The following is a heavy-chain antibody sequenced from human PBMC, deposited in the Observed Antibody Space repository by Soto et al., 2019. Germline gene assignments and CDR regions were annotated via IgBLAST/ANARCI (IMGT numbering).Heavy chain of an antibody. CDR1: GYTFTSYA. V-gene: IGHV1-3*01. Sequence: QVQLVQSGAEVKKPGASVKVSCKASGYTFTSYAMHWVRQAPGQRLEWMGWINAGNGNTKYSQKFQGRVTITRDTSASTAYMELSSLRSEDTAGYYWERGLGLYYFDYWGQGTLVTVSS. CDR3: ERGLGLYYFDY. D-gene: IGHD1-26*01. CDR2: INAGNGNT. J-gene: IGHJ4*02.